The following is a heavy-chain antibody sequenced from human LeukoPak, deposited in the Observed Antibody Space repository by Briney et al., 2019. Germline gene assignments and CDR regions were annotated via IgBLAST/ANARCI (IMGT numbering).Heavy chain of an antibody. V-gene: IGHV3-23*01. CDR2: ITGSGDRT. CDR3: AKKTDFWSGYFAS. D-gene: IGHD3-3*01. Sequence: GGTLRLSCAASGFTFTNHGMSWVRQALGKGLEWVSAITGSGDRTYYADSVKGRFTISRDNSKNTLYLQMNSLRAEDTALYYCAKKTDFWSGYFASWGQGTLVTVSS. J-gene: IGHJ5*02. CDR1: GFTFTNHG.